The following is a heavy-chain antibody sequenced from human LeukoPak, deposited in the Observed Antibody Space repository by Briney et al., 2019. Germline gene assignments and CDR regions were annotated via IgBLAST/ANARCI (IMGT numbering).Heavy chain of an antibody. Sequence: PGGSLRLSCAASGFTFSSYGMSYVRQAPGKGLEWVSTISGSGGSTYYADSVKGRFSISRDNSKNTLYLQMNSLRAEDTAVYYCAKRGGAKDFDYWGQGTLVTVSS. CDR1: GFTFSSYG. CDR3: AKRGGAKDFDY. J-gene: IGHJ4*02. CDR2: ISGSGGST. D-gene: IGHD1-26*01. V-gene: IGHV3-23*01.